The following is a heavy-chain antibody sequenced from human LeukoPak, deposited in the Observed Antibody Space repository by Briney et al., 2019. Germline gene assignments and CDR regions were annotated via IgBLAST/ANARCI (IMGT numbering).Heavy chain of an antibody. CDR1: GGSFSGYY. CDR2: INHSGST. D-gene: IGHD3-22*01. CDR3: ARGGPRENGSGYYSH. Sequence: SETLFLTCAVYGGSFSGYYWSWIRQPPGKGLEWIGEINHSGSTNYNPSLKSRVTISVDTSKNQFSLKLSSVTAADTAVYYCARGGPRENGSGYYSHWGQGTLVTVSS. J-gene: IGHJ4*02. V-gene: IGHV4-34*01.